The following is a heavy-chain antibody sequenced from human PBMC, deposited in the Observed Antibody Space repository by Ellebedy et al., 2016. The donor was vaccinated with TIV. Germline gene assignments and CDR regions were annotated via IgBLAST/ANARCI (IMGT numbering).Heavy chain of an antibody. CDR2: ISYDGSDE. Sequence: PGGSLRLSCAASGFTFSSYAMHRVRQSPGKGLKWVAVISYDGSDEFYADSVRGRFTISRDNSKNTLYLQMNSLRGEDTAVYYCARDCYQLPRIFDYWGQGTLVTVSS. CDR3: ARDCYQLPRIFDY. J-gene: IGHJ4*02. D-gene: IGHD2-2*01. V-gene: IGHV3-30*01. CDR1: GFTFSSYA.